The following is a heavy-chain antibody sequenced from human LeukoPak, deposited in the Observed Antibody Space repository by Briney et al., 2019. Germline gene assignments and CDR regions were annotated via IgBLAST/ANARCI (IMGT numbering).Heavy chain of an antibody. CDR2: LDPEDGET. CDR3: ATDSSGSRNFDY. CDR1: GGTFSSYA. V-gene: IGHV1-24*01. D-gene: IGHD1-26*01. J-gene: IGHJ4*02. Sequence: ASVTVSCKASGGTFSSYAISWVRQAPGKGLEWMGGLDPEDGETIYAQKFQGRVTMTEDTPTDTAYMELSSLRSEDTAVYYCATDSSGSRNFDYWGQGTLVTVSS.